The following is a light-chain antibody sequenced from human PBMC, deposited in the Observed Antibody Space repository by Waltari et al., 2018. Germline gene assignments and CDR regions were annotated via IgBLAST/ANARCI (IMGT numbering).Light chain of an antibody. J-gene: IGLJ1*01. V-gene: IGLV1-44*01. CDR2: NNS. CDR1: SSNIGGNA. CDR3: AAWDDSLNGFYV. Sequence: QSVLTQPPSASGTPGQRVTISCSGSSSNIGGNAVNWYQHLPGTAPKLLIYNNSRRPSGVPDRFSGSTSGTSASLAISELQSGDEADYYCAAWDDSLNGFYVFVTGTKVTVL.